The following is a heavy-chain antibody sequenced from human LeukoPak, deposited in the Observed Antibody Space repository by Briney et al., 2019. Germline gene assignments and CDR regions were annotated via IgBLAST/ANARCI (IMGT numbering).Heavy chain of an antibody. CDR1: GFTFSSYS. V-gene: IGHV3-48*01. CDR3: ARYYYSSGSYSPNDY. D-gene: IGHD3-10*01. J-gene: IGHJ4*02. Sequence: GGSLRLSCAVSGFTFSSYSMNWVRQAPGKGLEWVSYISSSSSNIYYADSVKGRFTISRDNAKNSLYLQMNSLRAEDTAVYYCARYYYSSGSYSPNDYWGQGNLVTVSS. CDR2: ISSSSSNI.